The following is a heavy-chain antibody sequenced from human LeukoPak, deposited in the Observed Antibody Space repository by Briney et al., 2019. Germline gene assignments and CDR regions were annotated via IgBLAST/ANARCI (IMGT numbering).Heavy chain of an antibody. CDR2: LSFVTTYI. V-gene: IGHV3-21*01. CDR3: ARAADHHGGFDY. D-gene: IGHD3-16*01. CDR1: GFTFSSYN. J-gene: IGHJ4*02. Sequence: GGSLRLSCAASGFTFSSYNMNWVRQAPGKGLEWVSSLSFVTTYIYYAESVKGRFTISRDNAKNSLYLQMNSLRAEDTAVYYCARAADHHGGFDYWGPGTLVTVSS.